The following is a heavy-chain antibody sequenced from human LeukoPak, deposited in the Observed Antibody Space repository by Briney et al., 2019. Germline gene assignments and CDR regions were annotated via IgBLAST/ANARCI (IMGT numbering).Heavy chain of an antibody. Sequence: ASVKVSCKASGYTFTSYGISWVRQAPGQGLEWMGWISGYNGNTNYAQKFQGRVTMTRDTSISTAYMELSRLRSDDTAVYYCARDRGYCSSTSCYTNWFDPWARGTLVTVPS. D-gene: IGHD2-2*01. CDR3: ARDRGYCSSTSCYTNWFDP. J-gene: IGHJ5*02. CDR2: ISGYNGNT. V-gene: IGHV1-18*01. CDR1: GYTFTSYG.